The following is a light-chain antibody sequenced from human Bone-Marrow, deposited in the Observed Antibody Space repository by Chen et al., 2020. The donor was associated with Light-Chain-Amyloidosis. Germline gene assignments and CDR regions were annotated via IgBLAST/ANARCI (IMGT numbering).Light chain of an antibody. V-gene: IGLV6-57*01. J-gene: IGLJ3*02. CDR1: SGSIATNY. CDR3: QSYQGSSQGV. Sequence: NFMLTQPHSVSESPGKTVIISCTRSSGSIATNYVQWYQQRPGSSPTTVIYEDDQRTSGVPVRFAGSIDRSSNSAALTISGLKTGDEADYYCQSYQGSSQGVFGGGTKLTVL. CDR2: EDD.